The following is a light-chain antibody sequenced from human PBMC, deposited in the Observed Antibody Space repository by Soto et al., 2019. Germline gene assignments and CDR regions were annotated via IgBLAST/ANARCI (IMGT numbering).Light chain of an antibody. V-gene: IGLV2-18*02. CDR1: SSDIGNYNR. Sequence: QSVLTQPPSVSGSPGQSVTISCTGTSSDIGNYNRVSWYQQPPGKAPKLLIYEVSDRPSGVPDRFSGSKSGNTASLTISGLQAEDEADYFCSSYTITNTVLFGGGTKLTVL. J-gene: IGLJ2*01. CDR3: SSYTITNTVL. CDR2: EVS.